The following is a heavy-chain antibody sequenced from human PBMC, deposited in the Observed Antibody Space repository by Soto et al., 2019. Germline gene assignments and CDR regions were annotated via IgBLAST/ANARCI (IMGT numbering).Heavy chain of an antibody. V-gene: IGHV4-39*07. Sequence: SETLSLTCTVSGGSISSSSYYWGWIRQPPGKGLEWIGSIYYSGNTYYNPSLKSRVGILVDTSKNQFSLNLNSVTAADTAVYYCARWVEVSLDYFDSWGQGTPVTVSS. J-gene: IGHJ4*02. CDR3: ARWVEVSLDYFDS. CDR1: GGSISSSSYY. D-gene: IGHD1-20*01. CDR2: IYYSGNT.